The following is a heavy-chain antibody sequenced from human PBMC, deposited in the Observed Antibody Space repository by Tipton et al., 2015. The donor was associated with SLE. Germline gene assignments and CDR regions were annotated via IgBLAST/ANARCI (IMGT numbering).Heavy chain of an antibody. CDR3: AKSGFGERGGY. CDR2: IYSDGNT. Sequence: SLRLSCAASGLIVSSNYMSWVRQAPGKGLEWVSIIYSDGNTYYADSVKGRFTISRDNSKNSVSLQMNSLRAEDTAVYYCAKSGFGERGGYWGQGTLVTVSS. V-gene: IGHV3-53*01. J-gene: IGHJ4*02. CDR1: GLIVSSNY. D-gene: IGHD3-10*01.